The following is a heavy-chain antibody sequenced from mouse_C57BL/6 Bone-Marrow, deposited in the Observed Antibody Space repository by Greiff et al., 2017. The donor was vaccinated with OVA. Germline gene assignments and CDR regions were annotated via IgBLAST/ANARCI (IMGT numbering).Heavy chain of an antibody. D-gene: IGHD3-2*02. CDR3: ARHSSGFDY. J-gene: IGHJ2*01. CDR2: IDPSDSDP. CDR1: GYTFTSSW. V-gene: IGHV1-52*01. Sequence: QVQLQQPGAELVRPGSSVKLSCKASGYTFTSSWMHWVKQRPIQGLEWIGNIDPSDSDPHYNQKFKDKATLTVDKSSSTAYMQLSSLTSEDSAVYYCARHSSGFDYWGQGTTLTVSS.